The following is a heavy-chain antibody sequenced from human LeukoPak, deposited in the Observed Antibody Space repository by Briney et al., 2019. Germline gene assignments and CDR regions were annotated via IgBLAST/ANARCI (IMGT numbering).Heavy chain of an antibody. CDR1: GFTFSSYS. V-gene: IGHV3-21*01. J-gene: IGHJ5*02. D-gene: IGHD1-7*01. CDR3: ARDKYNWNLRVGFDP. CDR2: ISSSSSYI. Sequence: GGSLRLSCAASGFTFSSYSMNWVRQAPGKGLEWVSSISSSSSYIYYADSVKGRFTISRDNAKNSLYLQMNSLRAEDTAVYYCARDKYNWNLRVGFDPWGQGTLVTVSS.